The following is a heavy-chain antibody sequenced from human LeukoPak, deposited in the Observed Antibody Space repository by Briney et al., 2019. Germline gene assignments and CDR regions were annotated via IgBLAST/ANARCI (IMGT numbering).Heavy chain of an antibody. CDR1: GTSLRNYF. V-gene: IGHV4-59*01. CDR3: ARGLQVGATYFDY. D-gene: IGHD1-26*01. CDR2: MFSSGST. Sequence: PSETLSLTCTVSGTSLRNYFWTRFRQPPGKGVQWIGYMFSSGSTNYSPSLRSRVTISLDTSKSQVSLNLRSVTAADTAVYYCARGLQVGATYFDYWGQGIMVTVSS. J-gene: IGHJ4*02.